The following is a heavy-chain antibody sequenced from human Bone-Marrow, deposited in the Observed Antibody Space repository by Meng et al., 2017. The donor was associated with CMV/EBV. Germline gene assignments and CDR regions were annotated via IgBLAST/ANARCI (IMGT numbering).Heavy chain of an antibody. Sequence: GGSLRLSCAASGFTFSSYAMSWVRQAPGKGLEWVSVISGSGGSTYYADSVKGRFTISRDNAKNSLYLQMNSLRAEDTAVYYCARDQDYGDIPDFDYWGQGTLVTVSS. D-gene: IGHD4-17*01. CDR2: ISGSGGST. J-gene: IGHJ4*02. V-gene: IGHV3-23*01. CDR1: GFTFSSYA. CDR3: ARDQDYGDIPDFDY.